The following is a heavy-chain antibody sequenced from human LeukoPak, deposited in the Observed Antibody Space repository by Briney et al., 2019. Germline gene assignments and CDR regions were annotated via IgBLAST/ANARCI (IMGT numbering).Heavy chain of an antibody. V-gene: IGHV1-69*05. Sequence: SVKVSCKASGGTFSSYAISWVRQAPGQGLEWMGRIIPIFGTANYAQKFQGRVTITTDESTSTAYMELSSLRSEDTAVYYCARVGGSYSWFDPWGQGTLVTVSS. CDR3: ARVGGSYSWFDP. J-gene: IGHJ5*02. CDR2: IIPIFGTA. D-gene: IGHD1-26*01. CDR1: GGTFSSYA.